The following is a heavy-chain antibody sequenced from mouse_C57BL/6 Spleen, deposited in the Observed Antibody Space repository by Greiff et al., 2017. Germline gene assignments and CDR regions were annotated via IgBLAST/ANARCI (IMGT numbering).Heavy chain of an antibody. J-gene: IGHJ2*01. CDR1: GYSITSGYY. D-gene: IGHD2-5*01. CDR3: ARGEYSNYAFDY. V-gene: IGHV3-6*01. Sequence: DVKLVESGPGLVKPSQSLSLTCSVTGYSITSGYYWNWIRQFPGNKLEWMGYISYDGSNNYNPSLKNRISITRDTSKNQFFLKLNSVTTEDTATYYCARGEYSNYAFDYWGQGTTLTVSS. CDR2: ISYDGSN.